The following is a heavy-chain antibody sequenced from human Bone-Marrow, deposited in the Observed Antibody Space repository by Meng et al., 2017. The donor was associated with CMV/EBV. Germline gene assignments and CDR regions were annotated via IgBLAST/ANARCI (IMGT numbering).Heavy chain of an antibody. Sequence: GESLKISCAASGFTFSSYEMNWVRQAPGKGLEWVSYISSSGSTIYYADSVKGRFTISRDNAKNSLYLQMNSLRAEDTAVYYCARDSSIAAAALSEYYYYYYGMDVWGQGTTVTV. CDR3: ARDSSIAAAALSEYYYYYYGMDV. CDR2: ISSSGSTI. V-gene: IGHV3-48*03. J-gene: IGHJ6*02. D-gene: IGHD6-13*01. CDR1: GFTFSSYE.